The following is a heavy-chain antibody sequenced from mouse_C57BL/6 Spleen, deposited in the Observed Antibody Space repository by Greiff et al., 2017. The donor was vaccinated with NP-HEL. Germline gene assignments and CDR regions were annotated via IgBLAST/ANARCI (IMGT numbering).Heavy chain of an antibody. V-gene: IGHV7-3*01. J-gene: IGHJ2*01. CDR3: ARYNGRGGFDY. CDR2: IRNKANGYTT. Sequence: EVKLMESGGGLVQPGGSLSLSCAASGFTFTDYYMSWVRQPPGKALEWLGFIRNKANGYTTEYSASVKGRFTISRDNSQSILYLQMNALRAEDSATYYCARYNGRGGFDYWGQGTTLTVSS. CDR1: GFTFTDYY. D-gene: IGHD1-1*01.